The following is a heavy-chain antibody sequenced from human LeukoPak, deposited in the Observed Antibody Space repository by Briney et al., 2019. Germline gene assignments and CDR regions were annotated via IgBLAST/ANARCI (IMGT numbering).Heavy chain of an antibody. CDR3: ARHVSGSYYAPYYFDY. CDR1: GGSFSGYY. Sequence: PSETLSLTCAVYGGSFSGYYWSWIRQPPGKGLEWIGEINHSGSTYYNPSLKSRVTISVDTSKNQFSLKLSSVAAADTAVYYCARHVSGSYYAPYYFDYWGQGTLVTVSP. D-gene: IGHD1-26*01. J-gene: IGHJ4*02. V-gene: IGHV4-34*01. CDR2: INHSGST.